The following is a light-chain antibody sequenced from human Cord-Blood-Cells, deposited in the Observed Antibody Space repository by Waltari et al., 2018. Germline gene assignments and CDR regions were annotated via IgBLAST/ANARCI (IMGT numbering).Light chain of an antibody. Sequence: QSPLPRLPPVSGPPGQSITFSCPGTTSVVGSFTLFPWYQQHPGKAPKPMIYEGSKRPSGVSTRFSVSKSGNTASLTISGLQAEDEADYYCCSYAGSSTRVFGGGTKLTVL. CDR2: EGS. CDR3: CSYAGSSTRV. CDR1: TSVVGSFTL. J-gene: IGLJ3*02. V-gene: IGLV2-23*01.